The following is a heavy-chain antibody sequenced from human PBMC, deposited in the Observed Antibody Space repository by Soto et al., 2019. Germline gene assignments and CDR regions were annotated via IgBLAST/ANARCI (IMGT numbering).Heavy chain of an antibody. CDR1: GGSISSSSYY. V-gene: IGHV4-39*01. CDR2: IYYSGST. Sequence: SETLSLTCTVSGGSISSSSYYWGWIRQPPGKGLEWIGSIYYSGSTYYNPSLKSRVTISVGTSKNQFSLKLSSVTAADTAVYYCARMKYSSGNQAFDYWGQGTLVTVS. CDR3: ARMKYSSGNQAFDY. D-gene: IGHD6-19*01. J-gene: IGHJ4*02.